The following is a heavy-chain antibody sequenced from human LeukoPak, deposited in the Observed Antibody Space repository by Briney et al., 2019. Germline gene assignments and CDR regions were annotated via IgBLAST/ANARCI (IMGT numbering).Heavy chain of an antibody. CDR1: GGSISSYY. CDR2: IYYSGST. J-gene: IGHJ4*02. V-gene: IGHV4-59*01. CDR3: ARGRLFDY. Sequence: SETLSLTCTVSGGSISSYYWSWIRQPPGKGLEWIGYIYYSGSTNYNPSLKSRVTISVDTSKNQFSLKLSSVTAADTAVYYCARGRLFDYWGQGTLVTVSS.